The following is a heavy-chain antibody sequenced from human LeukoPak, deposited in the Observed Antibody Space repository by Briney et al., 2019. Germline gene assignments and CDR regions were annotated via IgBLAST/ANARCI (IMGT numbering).Heavy chain of an antibody. CDR1: GGTISRYY. D-gene: IGHD1-26*01. CDR2: IYSSGST. CDR3: ARHESAVGALFY. J-gene: IGHJ4*02. Sequence: PSETLSLTCTVSGGTISRYYWSWIRQSRGKGLEWIGYIYSSGSTNSNPSLKSRVTISVDTSRNQFSLNLRSVTAADTAVYYCARHESAVGALFYWGQGTLVTVSS. V-gene: IGHV4-59*08.